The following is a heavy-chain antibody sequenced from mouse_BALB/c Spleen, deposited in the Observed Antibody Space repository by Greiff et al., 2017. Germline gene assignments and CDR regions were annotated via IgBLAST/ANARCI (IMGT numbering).Heavy chain of an antibody. CDR1: GYTFTSYW. J-gene: IGHJ2*01. CDR3: ARQDGNYVSY. V-gene: IGHV1-69*02. CDR2: IDPSDSET. Sequence: VQLQQPGAELVKPGAPVKLSCKASGYTFTSYWMNWVKQRPGRVLEWIGRIDPSDSETHYNQKFKDKATLTVDKSSSTAYIQLSSLTSEDSAVYYCARQDGNYVSYWGQGTTLTVSS. D-gene: IGHD2-1*01.